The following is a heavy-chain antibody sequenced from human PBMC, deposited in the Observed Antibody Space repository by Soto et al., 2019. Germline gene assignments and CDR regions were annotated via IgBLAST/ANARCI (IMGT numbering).Heavy chain of an antibody. V-gene: IGHV1-18*03. D-gene: IGHD6-19*01. CDR1: GYTFSSYG. CDR2: VSANNGHT. J-gene: IGHJ4*02. Sequence: QVKLVQSGAELKKPGASVKVSCKASGYTFSSYGMSWVRQAPGQGLEWMGWVSANNGHTNYAQKFQGRVLMTTDTSVTTVYMELRSLTSDDMAVYYCARDAWAGYSSGWYNYWGQGTLFTVSS. CDR3: ARDAWAGYSSGWYNY.